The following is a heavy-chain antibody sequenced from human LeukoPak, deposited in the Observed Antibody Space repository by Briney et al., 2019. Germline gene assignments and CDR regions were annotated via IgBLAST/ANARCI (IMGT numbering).Heavy chain of an antibody. J-gene: IGHJ6*02. CDR3: ARGRPIIICSGGSCYSSGMDV. CDR2: IYSSGKT. V-gene: IGHV4-39*07. D-gene: IGHD2-15*01. CDR1: GGSIITSSYY. Sequence: SETLSLTCTVSGGSIITSSYYWGWIRQPPGRGLEWVGSIYSSGKTYYNPSLKSRVTISVDTSKNQFSLKLSSVTAADTAVYYCARGRPIIICSGGSCYSSGMDVWGQGTTVTVSS.